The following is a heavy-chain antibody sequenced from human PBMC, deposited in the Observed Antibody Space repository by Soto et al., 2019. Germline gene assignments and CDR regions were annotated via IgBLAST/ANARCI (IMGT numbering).Heavy chain of an antibody. Sequence: QLQLQESGPGLVKPSETLSLTCTVSGGSISSSSYYWGWIRQPPGKWLEWIGSIYYSGSTYYNPSLKSRVTISVDTSKNQFSLKLSSVTAADTAVYYCARGASSSSLFDYWGQGTLVTVSS. CDR3: ARGASSSSLFDY. CDR2: IYYSGST. D-gene: IGHD6-6*01. V-gene: IGHV4-39*01. J-gene: IGHJ4*02. CDR1: GGSISSSSYY.